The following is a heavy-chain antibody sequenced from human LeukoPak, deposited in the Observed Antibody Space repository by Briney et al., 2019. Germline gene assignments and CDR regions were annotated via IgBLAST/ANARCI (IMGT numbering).Heavy chain of an antibody. CDR3: AREGVVLRFLEWLHFDY. J-gene: IGHJ4*02. V-gene: IGHV1-2*02. D-gene: IGHD3-3*01. CDR1: GYTFTGYY. Sequence: ASVKVSCKASGYTFTGYYMHWVRQAPGQGLEWMGWINPNSGGTNYAQKFQGRVTMTRDTSISTAYMELSRLRSDDTAVYYCAREGVVLRFLEWLHFDYWGQGTLVTVSS. CDR2: INPNSGGT.